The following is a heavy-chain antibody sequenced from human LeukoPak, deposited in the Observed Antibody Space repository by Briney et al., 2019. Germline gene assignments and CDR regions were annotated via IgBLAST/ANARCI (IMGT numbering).Heavy chain of an antibody. CDR1: GGSISSYY. Sequence: SETLSLTCTVSGGSISSYYWSWIRQPPGKGLEWIGDIYDSGNTKYNPSLKSRVTISVDTSKNQFPLNLSSVTAADSAVYYCARVIGSYFDYWGQGTLVTVSS. D-gene: IGHD1-26*01. CDR2: IYDSGNT. J-gene: IGHJ4*02. CDR3: ARVIGSYFDY. V-gene: IGHV4-59*01.